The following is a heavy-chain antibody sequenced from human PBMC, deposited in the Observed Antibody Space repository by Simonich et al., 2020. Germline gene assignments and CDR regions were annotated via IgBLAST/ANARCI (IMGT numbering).Heavy chain of an antibody. CDR3: AREGLLLDAFDI. CDR1: GFTFSSYA. D-gene: IGHD2-15*01. Sequence: VQLVESGGGLVQPGGSLRLSCAASGFTFSSYAMHWVRQAPGKGLEWVAVISYDGSNKYYADSVKGRFTISRDNSKNTLYLQMNSLRAEDTAVYYCAREGLLLDAFDIWGQGTMVTVSS. J-gene: IGHJ3*02. CDR2: ISYDGSNK. V-gene: IGHV3-30*07.